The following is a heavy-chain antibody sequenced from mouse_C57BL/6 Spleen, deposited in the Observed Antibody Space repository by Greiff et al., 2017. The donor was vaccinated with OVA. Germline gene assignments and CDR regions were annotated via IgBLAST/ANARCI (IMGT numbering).Heavy chain of an antibody. Sequence: QVHVKQSGAELARPGASVKLSCKASGYTFTSYGISWVKQRTGQGLEWIGEIYPRSGNTYYNEKFKGKATLTADKSSSTAYMELRSLTSEDSAVYFCARYGYDGGDYWGQGTTLTVSS. J-gene: IGHJ2*01. CDR3: ARYGYDGGDY. CDR2: IYPRSGNT. CDR1: GYTFTSYG. D-gene: IGHD2-2*01. V-gene: IGHV1-81*01.